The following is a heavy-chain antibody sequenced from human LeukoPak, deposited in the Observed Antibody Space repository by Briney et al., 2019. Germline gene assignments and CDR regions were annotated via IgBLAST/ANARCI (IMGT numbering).Heavy chain of an antibody. J-gene: IGHJ6*02. CDR3: ARGEDCSGGSCYWDYYYYGMDV. CDR2: ISYDGSNK. CDR1: GFTFSSYA. D-gene: IGHD2-15*01. Sequence: GGSLRLSCAASGFTFSSYAMHWVRQAPGKGLEWVAVISYDGSNKYYADSVKGRFTISRDNSKNTLYLQMNGLRAEDTAVYYCARGEDCSGGSCYWDYYYYGMDVWGQGTTVTVSS. V-gene: IGHV3-30*04.